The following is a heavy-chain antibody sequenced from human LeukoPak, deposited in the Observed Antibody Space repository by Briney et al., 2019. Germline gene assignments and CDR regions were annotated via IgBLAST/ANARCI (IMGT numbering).Heavy chain of an antibody. CDR1: GYTLTELS. V-gene: IGHV1-24*01. D-gene: IGHD6-13*01. CDR2: FDPEDGET. J-gene: IGHJ4*02. Sequence: GASVKVSCKVSGYTLTELSMHWVRQAPGKGLEWMGVFDPEDGETIYAQKFQGRVTMTEDTSTETAYMELSSLRSADTAVYYCATSPGYSSSWYGFDYWGQATLVTVSS. CDR3: ATSPGYSSSWYGFDY.